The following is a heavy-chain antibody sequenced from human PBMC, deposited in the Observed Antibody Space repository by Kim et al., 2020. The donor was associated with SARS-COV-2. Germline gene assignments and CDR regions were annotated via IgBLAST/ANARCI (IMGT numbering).Heavy chain of an antibody. CDR3: ARGAAAFLWDYGMDV. J-gene: IGHJ6*02. D-gene: IGHD6-13*01. CDR1: GGSISSGGYY. V-gene: IGHV4-31*03. Sequence: SETLSLTCTVSGGSISSGGYYWSWIRQHPGKGLEWIGYIYYSGSTYYNPSLKSRVTISVDTSKNQFSLKLSSVTAADTAVYYCARGAAAFLWDYGMDVWGQGTTVTVSS. CDR2: IYYSGST.